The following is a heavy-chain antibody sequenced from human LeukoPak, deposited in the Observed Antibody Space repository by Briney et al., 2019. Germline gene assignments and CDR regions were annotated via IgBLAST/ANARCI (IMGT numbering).Heavy chain of an antibody. CDR1: GFISSNYW. CDR3: ATVGAVTDGAFDV. D-gene: IGHD4-17*01. J-gene: IGHJ3*01. CDR2: IKQDGSEK. Sequence: GGSLRLSCAVSGFISSNYWMSWVRQAQGKGLEWVANIKQDGSEKYYVDSVKGRFTISRDNAKNSLYLQMNSLRVEDTAIYYCATVGAVTDGAFDVWGQGTMVTVSS. V-gene: IGHV3-7*01.